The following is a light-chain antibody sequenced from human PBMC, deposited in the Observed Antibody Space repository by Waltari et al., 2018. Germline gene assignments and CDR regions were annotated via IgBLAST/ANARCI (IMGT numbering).Light chain of an antibody. CDR3: SSYAGRNNLQVV. CDR1: TSDIGPHNY. Sequence: QSALTQPPSASVSPGQFVTIPCPGTTSDIGPHNYVSWSQKHPGKAPKLMMYEISKRPSGVPDRFSGSKSGNTASLTVSGLQAEDEADYYCSSYAGRNNLQVVFGGGTKLTVL. CDR2: EIS. J-gene: IGLJ2*01. V-gene: IGLV2-8*01.